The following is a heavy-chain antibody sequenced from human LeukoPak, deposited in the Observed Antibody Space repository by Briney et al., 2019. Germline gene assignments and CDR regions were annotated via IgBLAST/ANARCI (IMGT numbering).Heavy chain of an antibody. Sequence: GASVKVSCKASGGTFSSYAISWVRQAPGQGLEWMGRIIPILGIANYAQKFQGRVTITADKSTSAAYMELSSLRSEDTAVYYCARTSWGMGDAFDIWGQGTMVTVSS. D-gene: IGHD3-16*01. CDR1: GGTFSSYA. CDR2: IIPILGIA. CDR3: ARTSWGMGDAFDI. J-gene: IGHJ3*02. V-gene: IGHV1-69*04.